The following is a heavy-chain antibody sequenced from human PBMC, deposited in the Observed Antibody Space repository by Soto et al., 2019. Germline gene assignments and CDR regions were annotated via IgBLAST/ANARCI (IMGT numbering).Heavy chain of an antibody. CDR1: GFTFSSSG. CDR3: GREPGSGRFDP. D-gene: IGHD3-10*01. V-gene: IGHV3-33*01. J-gene: IGHJ5*02. CDR2: IWYDGSNA. Sequence: QVQLVESGGGVVQPGRSLRVSCAASGFTFSSSGMHWVRQAPGKGLEWVALIWYDGSNANYADSVKGRFTISRDNSKNTLYLQINSLRAEDTAVYYCGREPGSGRFDPWGQGSLITVSS.